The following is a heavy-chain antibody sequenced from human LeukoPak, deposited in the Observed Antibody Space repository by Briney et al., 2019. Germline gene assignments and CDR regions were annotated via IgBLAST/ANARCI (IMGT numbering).Heavy chain of an antibody. D-gene: IGHD1-26*01. CDR3: AKDPASGSSYYFYGMEV. V-gene: IGHV3-30*18. CDR1: GFTFSSYG. CDR2: MSYDGGNK. J-gene: IGHJ6*02. Sequence: GGSLRLSCAASGFTFSSYGMHWVRQAPGKGLEWVAVMSYDGGNKYYADSVKGRFTISRDNSKNTLYLQVNSLRPEDTAVYYCAKDPASGSSYYFYGMEVWGQGTTVTVSS.